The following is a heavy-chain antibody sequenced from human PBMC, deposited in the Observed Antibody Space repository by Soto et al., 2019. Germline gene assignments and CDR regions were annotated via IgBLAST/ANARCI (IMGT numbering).Heavy chain of an antibody. CDR1: GFNFSSYD. D-gene: IGHD2-15*01. CDR3: ARAGQGASCSGGSCYLGASDV. V-gene: IGHV3-13*01. Sequence: EVQLVESGGGLVQPGESLRLSCEASGFNFSSYDMHWVRQATGKGLEWVSVIGTAGDTYYPGSVKGRFTISRENAKNSLYLQMNNLRAGDTAVYYCARAGQGASCSGGSCYLGASDVWGQGTMVTVSS. CDR2: IGTAGDT. J-gene: IGHJ3*01.